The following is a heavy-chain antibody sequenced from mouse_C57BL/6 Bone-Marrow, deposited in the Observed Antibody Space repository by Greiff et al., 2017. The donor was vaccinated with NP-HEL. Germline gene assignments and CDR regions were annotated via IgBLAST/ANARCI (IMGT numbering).Heavy chain of an antibody. CDR1: GYTFTGYW. CDR2: ILPGSGST. CDR3: ERGTTVVATRRTMDY. D-gene: IGHD1-1*01. Sequence: QVQLQQSGAELMKPGASVKLSCKATGYTFTGYWIEWVKQRPGHGLEWIGEILPGSGSTNYNEKFKGKAPFTADTSSNTAYMQLSSLTTADSAIYYCERGTTVVATRRTMDYWGQGTSVTVSS. V-gene: IGHV1-9*01. J-gene: IGHJ4*01.